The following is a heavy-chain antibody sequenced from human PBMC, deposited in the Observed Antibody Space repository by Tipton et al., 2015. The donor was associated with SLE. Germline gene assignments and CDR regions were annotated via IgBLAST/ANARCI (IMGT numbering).Heavy chain of an antibody. CDR1: GGSISSYY. V-gene: IGHV4-59*07. CDR2: IYYSGST. Sequence: TLSLTCTVSGGSISSYYWSWIRQPPGKGLVWIGYIYYSGSTNYNPSLKSRVTISVDTSKNQFSLKLSSVTAANTALYYCARLGPTRAFDIWGQGTMVTVSS. CDR3: ARLGPTRAFDI. J-gene: IGHJ3*02.